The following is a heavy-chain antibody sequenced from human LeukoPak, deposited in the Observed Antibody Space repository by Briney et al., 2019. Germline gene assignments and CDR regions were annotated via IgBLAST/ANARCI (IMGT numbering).Heavy chain of an antibody. D-gene: IGHD6-13*01. Sequence: SGTLSLTCTVSGGSISSYYWSWSRQPPGKGLEWIGYIYYSGSTNYNPSLKSRVTISVDTSKNQFSLKLSSVTAADTAVYYCARSQYSSSWRTGFDYWGQGTLVTVSS. CDR1: GGSISSYY. CDR3: ARSQYSSSWRTGFDY. J-gene: IGHJ4*02. V-gene: IGHV4-59*01. CDR2: IYYSGST.